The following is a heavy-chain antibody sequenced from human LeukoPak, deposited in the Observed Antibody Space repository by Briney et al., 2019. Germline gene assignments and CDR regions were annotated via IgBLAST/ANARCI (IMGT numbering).Heavy chain of an antibody. D-gene: IGHD5-24*01. V-gene: IGHV4-38-2*02. J-gene: IGHJ3*01. CDR1: GYFIGIGYF. CDR3: ERHGYNPLGFDF. Sequence: SETLSLTCNVSGYFIGIGYFWGWIRQPPGNGLGWIGNIYRTGTTFCNPSLQSRVSMSVDTSKNTFSLNLQSVTAADTAVYYCERHGYNPLGFDFWGQGTVVTVSS. CDR2: IYRTGTT.